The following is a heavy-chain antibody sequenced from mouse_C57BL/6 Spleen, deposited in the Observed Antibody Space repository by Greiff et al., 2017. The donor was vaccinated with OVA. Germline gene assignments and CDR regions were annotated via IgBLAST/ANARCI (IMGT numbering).Heavy chain of an antibody. J-gene: IGHJ4*01. D-gene: IGHD1-1*01. CDR2: IYPGDGDT. CDR3: ARRDYGSSDAMDY. CDR1: GYAFSSSW. V-gene: IGHV1-82*01. Sequence: VQLQQSGPELVKPGASVKISCKASGYAFSSSWMNWVKQRPGKGLEWIGRIYPGDGDTNYNGKFKGKATLTADKSSSTAYMQLSSLTSEDSAVYFCARRDYGSSDAMDYWGQGTSVTVSS.